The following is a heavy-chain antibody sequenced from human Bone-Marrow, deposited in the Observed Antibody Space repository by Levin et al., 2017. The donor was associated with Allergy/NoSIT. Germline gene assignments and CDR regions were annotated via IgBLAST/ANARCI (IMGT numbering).Heavy chain of an antibody. D-gene: IGHD3-3*01. CDR1: GFTFDDYA. CDR2: ISWNSGSI. Sequence: SLKISCAASGFTFDDYAMHWVRQAPGKGLEWVSGISWNSGSIGYADSVKGRFTISRDNAKNSLYLQMNSLRAEDTALYYCAKDTVDFWSGQYYYGMDVWGQGTTVTVSS. V-gene: IGHV3-9*01. CDR3: AKDTVDFWSGQYYYGMDV. J-gene: IGHJ6*02.